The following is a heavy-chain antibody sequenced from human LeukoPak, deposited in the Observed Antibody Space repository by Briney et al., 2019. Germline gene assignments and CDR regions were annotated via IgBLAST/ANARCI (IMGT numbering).Heavy chain of an antibody. D-gene: IGHD4-17*01. CDR2: INPNSGGT. CDR3: ARVPRLTTVTAPYFDY. Sequence: ASVKVSCKASGYTFTGYYMHWVRQAPGQGLEWMGWINPNSGGTNYAQKFQGRVTMTRDTSISTAYMELSRLRSDDTAVYYCARVPRLTTVTAPYFDYWGQGTLVTVSS. J-gene: IGHJ4*02. V-gene: IGHV1-2*02. CDR1: GYTFTGYY.